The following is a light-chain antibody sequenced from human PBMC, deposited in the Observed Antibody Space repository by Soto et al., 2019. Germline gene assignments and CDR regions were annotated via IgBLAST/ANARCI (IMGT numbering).Light chain of an antibody. J-gene: IGKJ4*01. CDR3: QQYGNSLT. Sequence: EIVLTQSPGTLSLSPGERATLSCRASQSVSSNYLAWYQQKPGQAPRLLIYGASSRATGIPDRFSGSGSGTDFTITISRLEPEDFGVYYCQQYGNSLTFGGGTKVEIK. V-gene: IGKV3-20*01. CDR2: GAS. CDR1: QSVSSNY.